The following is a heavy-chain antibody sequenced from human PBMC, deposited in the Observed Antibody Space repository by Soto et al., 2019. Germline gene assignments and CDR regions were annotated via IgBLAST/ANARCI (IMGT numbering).Heavy chain of an antibody. CDR3: ARGDSSGWYGAFYGMDV. V-gene: IGHV4-59*01. CDR1: GGSISIYY. CDR2: IYYSGST. Sequence: SETLSLTCTVSGGSISIYYWSWIRHPPGKGLEWIGYIYYSGSTNYNPSLKSRVTISVDTSKNQFSLKLSSVTAADTAVYYCARGDSSGWYGAFYGMDVWGQGTTVTVSS. J-gene: IGHJ6*02. D-gene: IGHD6-19*01.